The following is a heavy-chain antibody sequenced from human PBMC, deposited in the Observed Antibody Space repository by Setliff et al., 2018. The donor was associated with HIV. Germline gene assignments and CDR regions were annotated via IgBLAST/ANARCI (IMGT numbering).Heavy chain of an antibody. Sequence: SETLSLTCTVSDGSISNSRYYWSWIRQPPGKGLEWIGSIYYSGSTYYNPSLKSRVTISVDTSKNRFSLKLSSVTAADAAVYYCASRVYYYDSSGYLREEGFDPWGQGTLVTVSS. J-gene: IGHJ5*02. D-gene: IGHD3-22*01. CDR2: IYYSGST. CDR1: DGSISNSRYY. CDR3: ASRVYYYDSSGYLREEGFDP. V-gene: IGHV4-39*01.